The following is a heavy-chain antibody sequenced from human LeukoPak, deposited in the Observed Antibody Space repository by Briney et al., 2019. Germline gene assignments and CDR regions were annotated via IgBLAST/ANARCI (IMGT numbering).Heavy chain of an antibody. D-gene: IGHD3-9*01. Sequence: PSETLSLTCTVSGGSFSSYYWSWIRQPAGKGLEWIGRIYTSGSTNYNPSLKSRVTMSVDTSKNQFSLKLSSVTAADTAVYYCARSADDILTGDNWFDPWGQGTLVTVSS. CDR2: IYTSGST. CDR3: ARSADDILTGDNWFDP. V-gene: IGHV4-4*07. J-gene: IGHJ5*02. CDR1: GGSFSSYY.